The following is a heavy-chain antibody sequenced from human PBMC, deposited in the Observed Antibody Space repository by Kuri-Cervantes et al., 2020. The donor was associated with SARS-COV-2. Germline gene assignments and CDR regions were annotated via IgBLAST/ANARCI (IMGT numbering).Heavy chain of an antibody. CDR2: INHSGST. J-gene: IGHJ4*02. CDR3: AREGVWLNYFEGFDY. D-gene: IGHD2/OR15-2a*01. CDR1: GGSISSYY. V-gene: IGHV4-34*01. Sequence: GSLRLSCTVSGGSISSYYWSWIRQPPGKGLEWIGEINHSGSTNYNPSLKSRVTISVDTSKNQFSLKPSSVTAADTAVYYCAREGVWLNYFEGFDYWGQGTLVTVSS.